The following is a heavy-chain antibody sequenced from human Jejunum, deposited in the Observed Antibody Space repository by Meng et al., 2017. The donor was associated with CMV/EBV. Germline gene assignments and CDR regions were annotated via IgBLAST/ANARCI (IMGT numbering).Heavy chain of an antibody. CDR3: TRNLPNVEMATITLDY. D-gene: IGHD5-24*01. Sequence: FGAYAMGWVRRAPGKGLGWVGFIRSKAYGGTTEYAASVKGRFIISRDDSKSIAYLQMNSLKTEDTAVYYCTRNLPNVEMATITLDYWGQGTLVTVSS. CDR1: FGAYA. CDR2: IRSKAYGGTT. V-gene: IGHV3-49*04. J-gene: IGHJ4*02.